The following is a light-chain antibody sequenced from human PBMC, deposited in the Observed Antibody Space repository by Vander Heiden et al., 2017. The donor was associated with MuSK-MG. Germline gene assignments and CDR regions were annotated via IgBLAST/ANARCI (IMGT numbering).Light chain of an antibody. CDR3: QQNDSTPPST. J-gene: IGKJ2*01. CDR1: QSISSY. Sequence: DIQMTQSPSSLSASVGDRVTITCRASQSISSYLNWYQQKPGKAPKLLIYAASSLQSGVPSRFSGSGYGTDFTLTISSLQPADFATYYCQQNDSTPPSTFGQGTKLEIK. CDR2: AAS. V-gene: IGKV1-39*01.